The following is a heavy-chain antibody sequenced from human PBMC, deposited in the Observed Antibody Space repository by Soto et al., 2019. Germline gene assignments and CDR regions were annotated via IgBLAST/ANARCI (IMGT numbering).Heavy chain of an antibody. Sequence: QVQLVQSGAEVKKPGSSVKVSCKASGGTFSSYTISWVRQAPGQGLEWMGRIIPILGIANYAQKFQGRVTITADKSTSTAYMELSSLRSEDTAVYYCAIVSPYGSGSYYVDYWGQGTLVTVSS. CDR1: GGTFSSYT. CDR2: IIPILGIA. CDR3: AIVSPYGSGSYYVDY. D-gene: IGHD3-10*01. V-gene: IGHV1-69*02. J-gene: IGHJ4*02.